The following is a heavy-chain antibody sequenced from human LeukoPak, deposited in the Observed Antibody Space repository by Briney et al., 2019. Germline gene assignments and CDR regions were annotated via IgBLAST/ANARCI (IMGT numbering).Heavy chain of an antibody. D-gene: IGHD2-21*01. V-gene: IGHV1-18*01. Sequence: ASVKVSCKASGYTFTSYGISWVRQAPGQGLEWMGWISAYNGNTNYAQKLQGRVTMTRNTSISTAYMELSSLRSEDTAVYYCARGSIPDDYWGQGTLVTVSS. CDR2: ISAYNGNT. CDR3: ARGSIPDDY. J-gene: IGHJ4*02. CDR1: GYTFTSYG.